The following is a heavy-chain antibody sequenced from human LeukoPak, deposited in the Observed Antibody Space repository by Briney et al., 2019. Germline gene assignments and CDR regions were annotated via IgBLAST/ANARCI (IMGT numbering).Heavy chain of an antibody. V-gene: IGHV4-39*07. CDR1: GGFISSSSYY. CDR2: IYYSGST. J-gene: IGHJ6*03. CDR3: ARGCYSYGYYYYMDV. D-gene: IGHD5-18*01. Sequence: PSETLSLTCTVSGGFISSSSYYWGWIRQPPGKGLEWIGSIYYSGSTYYNPSLKSRVTISVDTSKNQFSLKLSSVTAADTAVYYCARGCYSYGYYYYMDVWGKGTTVTVSS.